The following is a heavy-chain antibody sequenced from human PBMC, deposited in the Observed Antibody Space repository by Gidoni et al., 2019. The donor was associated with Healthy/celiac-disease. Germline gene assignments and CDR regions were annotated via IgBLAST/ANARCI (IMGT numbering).Heavy chain of an antibody. Sequence: QVQLQESGPGLVTPSQTLSLTCTVSGGSISSGGYYCSWIRQHPGKGLEWIGYIYYSGSTYYNPSLKSRVTISVETSKNQFSLKLSSVTAADTAVYYCARGCVMVRGWAEDWFDPWGQGTLVTVSS. CDR3: ARGCVMVRGWAEDWFDP. D-gene: IGHD3-10*01. CDR2: IYYSGST. V-gene: IGHV4-31*03. CDR1: GGSISSGGYY. J-gene: IGHJ5*02.